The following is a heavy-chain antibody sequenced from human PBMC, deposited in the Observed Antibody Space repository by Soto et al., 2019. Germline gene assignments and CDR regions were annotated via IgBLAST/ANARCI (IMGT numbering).Heavy chain of an antibody. CDR2: IYNTGST. D-gene: IGHD6-25*01. Sequence: SETLSLTGTVSGGSISGYYWSWVRQPAGKALEWIGRIYNTGSTEYNPSLKSRVTMSMDTSKNQFFLNLRSVTAADTAVYYCATSGTAWHNWFDPWGQGILVTVSS. J-gene: IGHJ5*02. V-gene: IGHV4-4*07. CDR3: ATSGTAWHNWFDP. CDR1: GGSISGYY.